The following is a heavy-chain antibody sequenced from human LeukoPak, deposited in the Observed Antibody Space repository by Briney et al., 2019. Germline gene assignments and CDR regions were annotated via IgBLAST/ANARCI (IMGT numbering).Heavy chain of an antibody. V-gene: IGHV3-23*01. J-gene: IGHJ4*02. CDR2: ISGSGGST. Sequence: GGSLRPSFAASGLTFSSYAMSSGRPPRGKGLEWDTSISGSGGSTYYAASVKGRFTISRDNSKNTLYLQMNSLRAEDTAVYYCAKDPSYSGSYYGSDYFDYWGQGTLVTVSS. CDR3: AKDPSYSGSYYGSDYFDY. D-gene: IGHD1-26*01. CDR1: GLTFSSYA.